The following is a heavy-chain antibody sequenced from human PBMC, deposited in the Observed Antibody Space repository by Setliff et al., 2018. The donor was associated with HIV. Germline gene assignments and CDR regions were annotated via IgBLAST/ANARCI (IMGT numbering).Heavy chain of an antibody. CDR1: GGSISSYY. CDR3: ARLRDMEWELIGLDY. J-gene: IGHJ4*02. CDR2: IYTSGDT. D-gene: IGHD1-26*01. V-gene: IGHV4-59*01. Sequence: SETLSLTCTVSGGSISSYYWSWIRQPPGKGLEWIGYIYTSGDTNYNPSLKSRVTISADMSKNQFSLKLSSVTAADTAIYYCARLRDMEWELIGLDYWGRGTLVTVSS.